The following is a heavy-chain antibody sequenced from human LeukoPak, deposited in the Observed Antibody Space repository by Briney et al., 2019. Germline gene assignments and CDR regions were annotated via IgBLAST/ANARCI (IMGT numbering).Heavy chain of an antibody. J-gene: IGHJ3*02. V-gene: IGHV4-39*01. CDR2: THYSGDT. CDR3: ARHDGGSGRSDAFDI. Sequence: PSETLSLTCAVSGGSISSSNYYWTWIRQPPGKGLDWIGTTHYSGDTYYNPSLKSRVTMSVDASKNQLSPRLSSVTAADTAVYYCARHDGGSGRSDAFDIWGQGTGVTVSS. D-gene: IGHD3-10*01. CDR1: GGSISSSNYY.